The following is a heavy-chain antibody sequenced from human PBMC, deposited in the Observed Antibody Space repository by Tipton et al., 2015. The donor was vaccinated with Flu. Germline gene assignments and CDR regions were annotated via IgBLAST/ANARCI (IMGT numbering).Heavy chain of an antibody. CDR3: ARGNRYHYDS. CDR2: ILYTGST. V-gene: IGHV4-31*03. Sequence: TLSLTCTVSGDSVSGGGYYWTWIRQHPGKGLEWIGYILYTGSTYSNPSLKSRISISVDTSKNQFSLKLSSVTAADTAVYYCARGNRYHYDSWGQGTLVTVSS. CDR1: GDSVSGGGYY. J-gene: IGHJ1*01. D-gene: IGHD3-22*01.